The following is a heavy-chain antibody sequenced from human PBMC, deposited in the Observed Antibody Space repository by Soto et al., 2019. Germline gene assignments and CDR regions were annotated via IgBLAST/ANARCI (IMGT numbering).Heavy chain of an antibody. Sequence: GGSLRLSCAASGFTFSSYGMHWVRQAPGKGLEWVAVIWYDGSNKYYADSVKGRFTISRDNSKNTLYLQMNSLRAEDTAVYYCARDSSYYYDSSGYRSPFDYWGQGTLVTVSS. CDR1: GFTFSSYG. J-gene: IGHJ4*02. V-gene: IGHV3-33*01. D-gene: IGHD3-22*01. CDR3: ARDSSYYYDSSGYRSPFDY. CDR2: IWYDGSNK.